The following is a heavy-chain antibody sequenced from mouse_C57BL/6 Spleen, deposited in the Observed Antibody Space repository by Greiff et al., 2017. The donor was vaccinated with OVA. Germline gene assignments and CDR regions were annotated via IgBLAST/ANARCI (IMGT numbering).Heavy chain of an antibody. CDR1: GFSFNTYA. D-gene: IGHD4-1*01. CDR2: IRSKSNNYAT. CDR3: VRHGTNYYAMDY. Sequence: EVQRVESGGGLVQPKGSLKLSCAASGFSFNTYAMNWVRQAPGKGLEWVARIRSKSNNYATYYADSVKDRFTISRDDSESMLYLQMNNLKTEDTAMYYCVRHGTNYYAMDYWGQGTSVTVSS. J-gene: IGHJ4*01. V-gene: IGHV10-1*01.